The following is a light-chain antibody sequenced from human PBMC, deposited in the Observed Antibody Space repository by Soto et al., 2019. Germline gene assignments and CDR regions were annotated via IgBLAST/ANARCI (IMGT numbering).Light chain of an antibody. CDR2: AAS. Sequence: DIQMTQSPSTLSASVGDRVTITCRASQRISTCLAWYQQKLGEAPRLLIYAASNLKTGVPSRFSGSGSGTDFTFTISSLQPEDFATYYCQQYDARPLTFGGGTKVDI. J-gene: IGKJ4*01. V-gene: IGKV1-33*01. CDR3: QQYDARPLT. CDR1: QRISTC.